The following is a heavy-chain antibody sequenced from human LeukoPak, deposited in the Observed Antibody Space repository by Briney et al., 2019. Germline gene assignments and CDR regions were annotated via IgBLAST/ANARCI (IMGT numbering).Heavy chain of an antibody. V-gene: IGHV4-59*08. CDR1: GGSISSYY. D-gene: IGHD3-22*01. CDR3: ARRSGYYYDSSGYLDY. J-gene: IGHJ4*02. Sequence: TSETLSLTCTVSGGSISSYYWSWIRQPPGKGLEWIGYIYYSGTTNYNPSLKTRVTISVDTSKNQFSLKLNSVTAADTAVYYCARRSGYYYDSSGYLDYWGQGTLVTVSS. CDR2: IYYSGTT.